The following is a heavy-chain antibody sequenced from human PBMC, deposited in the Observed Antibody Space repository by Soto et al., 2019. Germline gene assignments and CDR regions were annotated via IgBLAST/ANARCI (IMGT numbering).Heavy chain of an antibody. CDR3: ARHEKGYCTSTSCPNWFDP. CDR1: GGSISSSNW. V-gene: IGHV4-4*02. Sequence: PSETLSLTCAVSGGSISSSNWWSWVRQPPGKGLEWIGEIYHSGSTNYNPSLKSRVTISVDTSKNQSSLKLTSVTAADTAVYYCARHEKGYCTSTSCPNWFDPWGQGTLVTVSS. CDR2: IYHSGST. J-gene: IGHJ5*02. D-gene: IGHD2-2*01.